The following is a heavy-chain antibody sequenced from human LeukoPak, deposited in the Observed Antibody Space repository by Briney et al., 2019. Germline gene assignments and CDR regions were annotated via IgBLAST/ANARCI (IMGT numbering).Heavy chain of an antibody. CDR2: TRVSRNFI. V-gene: IGHV3-21*01. CDR3: ARDPGYSSGWFDY. J-gene: IGHJ4*02. Sequence: WGSLRLSCLVSGFTLSSYSMSWVRQAQGNGLEWVSSTRVSRNFISYADSVKGRFTISRDKATKSLYLQMNSVRAEDTAVYYCARDPGYSSGWFDYWGQGALVTVSS. D-gene: IGHD6-19*01. CDR1: GFTLSSYS.